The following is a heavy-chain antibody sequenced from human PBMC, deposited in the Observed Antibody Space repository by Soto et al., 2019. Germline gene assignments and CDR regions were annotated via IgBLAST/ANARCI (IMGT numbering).Heavy chain of an antibody. CDR3: ARLNSHNYDFDY. CDR2: IYYSGST. V-gene: IGHV4-39*01. D-gene: IGHD3-22*01. CDR1: GGSISSSSYY. J-gene: IGHJ4*02. Sequence: SETLSLTCTVSGGSISSSSYYWGWIRQPPGRGLDWIGNIYYSGSTYYYPSLKSRVTISVDTSKNQFSLKLSSVTAADTAVYYCARLNSHNYDFDYWGQGTLVTVSS.